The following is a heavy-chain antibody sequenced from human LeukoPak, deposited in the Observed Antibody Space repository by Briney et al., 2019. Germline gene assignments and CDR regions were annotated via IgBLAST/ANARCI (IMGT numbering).Heavy chain of an antibody. V-gene: IGHV4-34*01. CDR2: INHSGST. CDR1: GGSFSGYY. D-gene: IGHD1-26*01. Sequence: SETLSLTCAVYGGSFSGYYWSWIRQPPGKGLEWIGEINHSGSTNYNPSLKSRVTISVDTSKNQFSLKLSSVTAADTAVYYCARRRGSGSYDYYYGMDLWGQGTTVTVSS. J-gene: IGHJ6*02. CDR3: ARRRGSGSYDYYYGMDL.